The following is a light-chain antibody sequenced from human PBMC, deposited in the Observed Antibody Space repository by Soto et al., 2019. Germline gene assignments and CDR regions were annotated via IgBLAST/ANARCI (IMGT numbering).Light chain of an antibody. CDR1: QSLLHSNGYNY. J-gene: IGKJ3*01. CDR2: LGS. Sequence: IVMTQSPLSLPVTPGEPASISCRSSQSLLHSNGYNYLDWYLQKPGQSPQLLIYLGSNRASGVPDRFSGSRSGTDFTLKISRVEAQDVGVYYCMQALQTPLTFGPGTKVDIK. CDR3: MQALQTPLT. V-gene: IGKV2-28*01.